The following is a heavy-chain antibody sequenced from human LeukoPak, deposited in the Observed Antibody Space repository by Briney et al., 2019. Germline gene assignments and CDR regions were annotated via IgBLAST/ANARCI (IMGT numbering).Heavy chain of an antibody. CDR2: IYYSGST. J-gene: IGHJ6*03. D-gene: IGHD6-19*01. Sequence: SETLSLTCTVSGGSITSYYWSWIRQPPGKGLEWIGYIYYSGSTNYNPSLKSRVTISLDTSKNQFSLKLNSVTAADTAVYYCARDRSGSSGPYYYYMDVWGKGTTVTVSS. CDR3: ARDRSGSSGPYYYYMDV. V-gene: IGHV4-59*01. CDR1: GGSITSYY.